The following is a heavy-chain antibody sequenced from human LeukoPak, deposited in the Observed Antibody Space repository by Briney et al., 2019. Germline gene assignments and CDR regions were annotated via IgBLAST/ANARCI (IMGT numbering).Heavy chain of an antibody. CDR3: ARTHYLRFLEDYIYYYLDV. J-gene: IGHJ6*03. CDR2: IYTSGST. V-gene: IGHV4-4*07. CDR1: GGSISSYY. D-gene: IGHD3-3*01. Sequence: SETLSLTCTVSGGSISSYYWSWIRQPAGKGLEWIGRIYTSGSTNYNPSLKSRVTMSVDTSKNQFSLKLSSVTAADTAVYYCARTHYLRFLEDYIYYYLDVWGKGTTVTVSS.